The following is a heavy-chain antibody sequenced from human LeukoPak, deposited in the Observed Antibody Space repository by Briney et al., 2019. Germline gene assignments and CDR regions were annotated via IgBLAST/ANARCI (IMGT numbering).Heavy chain of an antibody. CDR3: AREEFGDYDSSGYPATFDY. D-gene: IGHD3-22*01. Sequence: ASVKVSCKASGYTFTGYYIHWVRQAPGQGLEWMGWINPNSGGTNYAQKFQGRVTMTRDTSISTAYMELSRLRSDDTAVYYCAREEFGDYDSSGYPATFDYWGQGTLVTVSS. J-gene: IGHJ4*02. V-gene: IGHV1-2*02. CDR2: INPNSGGT. CDR1: GYTFTGYY.